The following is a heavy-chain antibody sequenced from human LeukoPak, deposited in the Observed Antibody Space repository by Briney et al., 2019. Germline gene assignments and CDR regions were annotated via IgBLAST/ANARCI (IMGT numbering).Heavy chain of an antibody. Sequence: GGSPRLSCAASGFTFSTSWMHWVRQAPGKGLVWVSRINGDGRSTSYADSVKGRFTISRDNAKNTLYLQMNSLRAEDTAVYYCARHLNYYLDYWGQGTLVTVSS. CDR2: INGDGRST. D-gene: IGHD3-10*01. V-gene: IGHV3-74*01. CDR3: ARHLNYYLDY. J-gene: IGHJ4*02. CDR1: GFTFSTSW.